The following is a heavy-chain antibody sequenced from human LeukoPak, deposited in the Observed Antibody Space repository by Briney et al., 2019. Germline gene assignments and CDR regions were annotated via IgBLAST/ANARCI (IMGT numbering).Heavy chain of an antibody. CDR3: ARDRLGPSFSVSHFDL. CDR2: INYNGAIT. D-gene: IGHD3-3*02. CDR1: GFTFVDYG. V-gene: IGHV3-20*04. J-gene: IGHJ4*02. Sequence: GGSLRLSCATSGFTFVDYGLSWVRRAPGRGLEWLCAINYNGAITDYADSVKGRFTISRDNAKNSLYLRMDSLRAEDTALYYCARDRLGPSFSVSHFDLWGQGTLVTVSS.